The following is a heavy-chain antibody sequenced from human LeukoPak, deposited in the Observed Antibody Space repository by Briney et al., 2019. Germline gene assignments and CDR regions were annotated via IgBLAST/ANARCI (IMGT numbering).Heavy chain of an antibody. V-gene: IGHV1-69*13. CDR3: ARDRPPTGVLD. J-gene: IGHJ4*02. Sequence: ASVKVSCKTSVGTFSSYGISWVRQAPGQGLEWMGGIIPIFGTANYAQRFQGRVTITADESTSTAYMELSSLRSQDTAVYYCARDRPPTGVLDWGQGTLVTVSS. D-gene: IGHD7-27*01. CDR1: VGTFSSYG. CDR2: IIPIFGTA.